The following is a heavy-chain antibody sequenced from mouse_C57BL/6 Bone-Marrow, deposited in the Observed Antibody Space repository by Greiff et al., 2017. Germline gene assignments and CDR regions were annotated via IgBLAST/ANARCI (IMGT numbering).Heavy chain of an antibody. CDR1: GYTFTEYE. V-gene: IGHV1-15*01. Sequence: VQLQQSGAELVRPGASVTLSCKASGYTFTEYEMHWVKQTPVHGLEWIGAIDPETGGTAYNQKFKGKAILTADKSSSTAYMELRSLTSEDSAVYYCTRGDWAWFAYWGQGTLVTVSA. D-gene: IGHD4-1*01. J-gene: IGHJ3*01. CDR3: TRGDWAWFAY. CDR2: IDPETGGT.